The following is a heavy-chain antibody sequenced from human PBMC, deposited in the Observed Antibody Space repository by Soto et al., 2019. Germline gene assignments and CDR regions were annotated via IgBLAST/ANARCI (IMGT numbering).Heavy chain of an antibody. CDR3: ASPAAEYYFDY. D-gene: IGHD2-2*01. CDR1: GGTFSSYA. Sequence: SVKVSCKASGGTFSSYAISWVRQAPGQGLEWMGGIIPIFGTANYAQKFQGRVTITADESTSTAYMELSSLRSEDTAVYYCASPAAEYYFDYWGQGTLVSVSS. V-gene: IGHV1-69*13. CDR2: IIPIFGTA. J-gene: IGHJ4*02.